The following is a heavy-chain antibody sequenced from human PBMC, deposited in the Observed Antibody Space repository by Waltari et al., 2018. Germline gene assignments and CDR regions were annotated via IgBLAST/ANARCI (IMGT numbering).Heavy chain of an antibody. CDR3: ARIDYCDYYFDY. J-gene: IGHJ4*02. D-gene: IGHD4-17*01. CDR1: GGSISSRSSY. CDR2: IYYSGST. V-gene: IGHV4-39*01. Sequence: QLQLQESGPGLVKPSETLSLTCTVSGGSISSRSSYWGWIRQPPGKGLEWIGSIYYSGSTYYNPSLKSRVTISVDTSKNQFSLKLSSVTAADTAVYYCARIDYCDYYFDYWGQGTLVTVSS.